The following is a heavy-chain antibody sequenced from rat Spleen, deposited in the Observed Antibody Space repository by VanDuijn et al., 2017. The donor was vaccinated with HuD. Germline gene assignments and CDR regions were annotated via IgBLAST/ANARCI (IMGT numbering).Heavy chain of an antibody. Sequence: QVQLKESGPGLVQPSQTLSLTCTVSGFSLTSYHVSWVRQPPGKGLEWMGVIWTGGSTAYNSLLKSRLSITRDISKSQVFLKKNSLQPEDPASYYCARANRDSYAHFDYWGQGVMVTVSS. CDR2: IWTGGST. J-gene: IGHJ2*01. CDR1: GFSLTSYH. V-gene: IGHV2-43*01. D-gene: IGHD1-12*01. CDR3: ARANRDSYAHFDY.